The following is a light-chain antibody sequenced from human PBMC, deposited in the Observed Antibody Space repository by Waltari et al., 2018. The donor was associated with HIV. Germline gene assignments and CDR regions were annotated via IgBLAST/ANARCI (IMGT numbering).Light chain of an antibody. CDR2: ENT. CDR3: ETWDSSLSAGV. CDR1: SSNIGTNY. Sequence: QSVLTQPPSVSAAPGQRVTISCPGSSSNIGTNYVSWYQQVPRTAPKLPLYENTKRPSGIPDRFSGSKSGTSATLGITGLQTGDEADYYCETWDSSLSAGVFGGGTKVTVL. V-gene: IGLV1-51*02. J-gene: IGLJ2*01.